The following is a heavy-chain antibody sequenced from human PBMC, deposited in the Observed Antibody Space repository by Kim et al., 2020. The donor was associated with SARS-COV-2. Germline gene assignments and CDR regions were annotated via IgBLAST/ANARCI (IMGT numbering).Heavy chain of an antibody. CDR2: SGGST. D-gene: IGHD2-15*01. V-gene: IGHV3-53*01. CDR3: ARDALLIY. Sequence: SGGSTQYADSVRGRFTISRDNSKNTLYLQMNILRVEDTAVYYCARDALLIYWGQGTLVTVSS. J-gene: IGHJ4*02.